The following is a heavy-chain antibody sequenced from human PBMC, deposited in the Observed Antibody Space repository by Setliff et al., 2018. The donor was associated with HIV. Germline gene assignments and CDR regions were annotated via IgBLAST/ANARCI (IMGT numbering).Heavy chain of an antibody. CDR3: ARGRDYTGSWFRPFYLDF. Sequence: KPSETLSLTCAVYGGSFSAYHWSWIRQTPRKGLEWLGEINHSGSTAYNLALESRVSMSIDTSKNQFSLKLTSVTAADTAIYYCARGRDYTGSWFRPFYLDFWGHGNLVTVSS. D-gene: IGHD3-3*01. CDR2: INHSGST. V-gene: IGHV4-34*01. CDR1: GGSFSAYH. J-gene: IGHJ4*01.